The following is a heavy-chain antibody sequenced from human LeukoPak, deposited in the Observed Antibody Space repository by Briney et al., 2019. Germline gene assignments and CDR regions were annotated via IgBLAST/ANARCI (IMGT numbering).Heavy chain of an antibody. V-gene: IGHV3-30*02. CDR1: GLTFSTCG. CDR2: IRYDGSNK. CDR3: AKDRSYYDSGGYRNFDY. D-gene: IGHD3-22*01. J-gene: IGHJ4*02. Sequence: GGPLRLSCAASGLTFSTCGMHWVRQAPGKGLEWVAFIRYDGSNKYYADSVKGRFIISRDNSENTLSLQMNSPRAEDTAVYYCAKDRSYYDSGGYRNFDYWGQGTLVTVSS.